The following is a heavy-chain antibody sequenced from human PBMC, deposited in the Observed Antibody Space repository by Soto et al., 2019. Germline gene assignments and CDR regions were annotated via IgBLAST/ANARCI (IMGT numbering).Heavy chain of an antibody. CDR2: MNPNSGNT. CDR1: GYTFTSYD. D-gene: IGHD6-13*01. V-gene: IGHV1-8*01. CDR3: ASRGYSSSWYYYYYYGMDV. J-gene: IGHJ6*02. Sequence: QVQLVQSGAEVKKPGASVKVSCKASGYTFTSYDINWVRQATGQGLEWMGWMNPNSGNTGYAQKFQGRVTMTRNTSISTAYMELSSLRYEDTAVYYCASRGYSSSWYYYYYYGMDVWGQGTTVTVSS.